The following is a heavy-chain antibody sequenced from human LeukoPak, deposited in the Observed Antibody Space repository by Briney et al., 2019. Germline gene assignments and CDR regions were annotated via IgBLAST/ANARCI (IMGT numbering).Heavy chain of an antibody. D-gene: IGHD2-2*01. CDR3: TRVGVPAAMPFDY. CDR1: GFTFGGYA. Sequence: GGSLRLSCTASGFTFGGYAMSWVRQAPGKGREGVGFIRSKAYGGTTEYAASVKGRFTISRDDSKSIAYLQMNSLKTEDTAVYYCTRVGVPAAMPFDYWGQGTLVTVSS. J-gene: IGHJ4*02. V-gene: IGHV3-49*04. CDR2: IRSKAYGGTT.